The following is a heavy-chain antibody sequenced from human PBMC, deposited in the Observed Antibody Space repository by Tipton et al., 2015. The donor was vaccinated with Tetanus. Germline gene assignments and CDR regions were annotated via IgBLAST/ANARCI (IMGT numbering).Heavy chain of an antibody. CDR3: AREYSSGWYQSEDYYFDY. J-gene: IGHJ4*02. D-gene: IGHD6-19*01. V-gene: IGHV3-64*01. Sequence: SLRLSCAASGFTFSSYAMHWVRQAPGKGLEYVSAISSNGGSTYYANSVKGRFTISRDNSKNTLYLQMGSLRAEDMAVYYCAREYSSGWYQSEDYYFDYWGQGTLVTVSS. CDR1: GFTFSSYA. CDR2: ISSNGGST.